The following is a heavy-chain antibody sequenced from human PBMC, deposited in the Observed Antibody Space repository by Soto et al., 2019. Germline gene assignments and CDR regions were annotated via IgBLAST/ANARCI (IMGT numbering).Heavy chain of an antibody. CDR1: GYTFTTNS. J-gene: IGHJ6*02. CDR2: INAGNGNT. Sequence: QVQLVQSGAEEKKPGAAVKVSCKASGYTFTTNSIHWVRQAPGQGLEWMGWINAGNGNTKYSQKFQGRVTVTRDTXXSTAYMELSSLSSEDTAVYYCASGIGSSGYDAMGVWGQGTTVTVSS. V-gene: IGHV1-3*05. CDR3: ASGIGSSGYDAMGV. D-gene: IGHD1-26*01.